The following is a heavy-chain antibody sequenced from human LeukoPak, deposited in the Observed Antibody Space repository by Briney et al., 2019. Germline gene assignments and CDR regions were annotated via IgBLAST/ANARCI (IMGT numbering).Heavy chain of an antibody. J-gene: IGHJ4*02. D-gene: IGHD3-10*01. Sequence: SETLSLTCTVSGYSISSGYYWGWIRQPPGKGLEWIGSIYHSGSTYYNPSLKSRVTIPVDTSKNQFSLKLSSVTAADTAVYYCARPPYGSGSYAADYWGQGTLVTVSS. CDR3: ARPPYGSGSYAADY. CDR1: GYSISSGYY. CDR2: IYHSGST. V-gene: IGHV4-38-2*02.